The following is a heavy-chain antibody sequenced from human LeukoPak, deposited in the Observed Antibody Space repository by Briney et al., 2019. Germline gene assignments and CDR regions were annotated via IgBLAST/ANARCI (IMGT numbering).Heavy chain of an antibody. CDR1: GGSINSNNYY. J-gene: IGHJ3*02. CDR3: ARTFCANVVCYRTGFDI. CDR2: IYYSGST. Sequence: SETLSLTCTVSGGSINSNNYYWGWMRQPLGKGMEWIGSIYYSGSTYSNPSIKSRVTISVDTSKNEFPLKLNSVTAADTADYYCARTFCANVVCYRTGFDIWGQGTMLTVSS. D-gene: IGHD2-8*01. V-gene: IGHV4-39*06.